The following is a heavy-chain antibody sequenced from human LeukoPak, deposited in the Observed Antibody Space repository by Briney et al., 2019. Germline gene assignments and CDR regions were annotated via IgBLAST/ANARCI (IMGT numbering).Heavy chain of an antibody. V-gene: IGHV3-74*01. CDR1: GFTFSRYW. Sequence: GGSLRLSCAASGFTFSRYWMHWVRQAPGVGLVWVSRINTDGTTTTYADSVKGRFTISRDNPKNTLYLQMNSLRAEDTAVYYCARGPWGYRAEVMDLWGQGTLLTVSS. J-gene: IGHJ4*02. D-gene: IGHD5-18*01. CDR3: ARGPWGYRAEVMDL. CDR2: INTDGTTT.